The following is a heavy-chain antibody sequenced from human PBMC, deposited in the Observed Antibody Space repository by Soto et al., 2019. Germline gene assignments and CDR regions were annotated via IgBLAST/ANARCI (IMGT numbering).Heavy chain of an antibody. Sequence: PSETLSLTCAVSGGSISSGGYSWSWIRQPPGKGLEWIGYINHSGSTYYNPSLKSRVTISVDTSRNQFSLKLSSVTAADTAVYYCARNDVGYCSSTSCYSDPGPYGMDVWGQGTTVTVSS. CDR3: ARNDVGYCSSTSCYSDPGPYGMDV. CDR2: INHSGST. CDR1: GGSISSGGYS. J-gene: IGHJ6*02. D-gene: IGHD2-2*01. V-gene: IGHV4-30-2*01.